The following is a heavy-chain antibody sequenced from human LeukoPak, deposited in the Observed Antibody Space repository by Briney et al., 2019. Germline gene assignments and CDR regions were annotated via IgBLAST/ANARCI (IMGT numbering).Heavy chain of an antibody. CDR2: ISHSGGST. J-gene: IGHJ4*02. V-gene: IGHV3-23*01. CDR3: AKVRFGVMARYYFDS. Sequence: PGGSLRLSCAASGFTFSSYAMGWVRQAPGKGLEWVSVISHSGGSTDYADSVKGRFTISRDNSKNTLDLQMNSLRVEDTAVYYCAKVRFGVMARYYFDSWGQGTLVTVSS. CDR1: GFTFSSYA. D-gene: IGHD3-10*01.